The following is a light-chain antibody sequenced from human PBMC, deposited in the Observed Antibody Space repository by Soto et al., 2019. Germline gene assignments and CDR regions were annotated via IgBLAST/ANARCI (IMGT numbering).Light chain of an antibody. J-gene: IGKJ5*01. CDR3: RQYGSSPPNT. Sequence: ELSLSPATVSLSPRERATLSCRASQSVSSSYLAWYQQKPGQAPRLLIYGASSRATGIPDRFSGSGSGTDFTLTISRLEPEDFAVYYCRQYGSSPPNTFGQGTRLEIK. V-gene: IGKV3-20*01. CDR2: GAS. CDR1: QSVSSSY.